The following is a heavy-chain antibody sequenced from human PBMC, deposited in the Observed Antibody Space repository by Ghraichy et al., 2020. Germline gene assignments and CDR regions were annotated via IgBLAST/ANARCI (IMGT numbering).Heavy chain of an antibody. D-gene: IGHD3-10*01. CDR1: GYTFTGYY. CDR2: INPNSGDT. V-gene: IGHV1-2*02. J-gene: IGHJ3*02. Sequence: ASVKVSCKASGYTFTGYYMYWVRQAPGQGLEWMGWINPNSGDTNYAQKFQGRVTMTRDTSISTAYMELSRLRSDDMAVYYCARVCGSGSLSAFEIWGQGTMVTVSS. CDR3: ARVCGSGSLSAFEI.